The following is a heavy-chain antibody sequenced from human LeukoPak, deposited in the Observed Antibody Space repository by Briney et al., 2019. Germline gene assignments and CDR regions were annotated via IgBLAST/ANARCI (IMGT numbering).Heavy chain of an antibody. Sequence: ASVKVSCKASGYTFTGYYMHWVRQAPGQGLEWMGWINPNSGGTNYAQKFQGRVTITADESTSTAYMELSSLRSEDTAVYYCARGAVAEMYYFDYWGQGTLVTVSS. J-gene: IGHJ4*02. CDR3: ARGAVAEMYYFDY. D-gene: IGHD6-19*01. CDR2: INPNSGGT. CDR1: GYTFTGYY. V-gene: IGHV1-2*02.